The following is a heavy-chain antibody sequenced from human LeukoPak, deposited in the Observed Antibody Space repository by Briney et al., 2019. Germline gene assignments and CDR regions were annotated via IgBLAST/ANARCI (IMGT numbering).Heavy chain of an antibody. Sequence: GGSLRLSCAASGFTFSSYSMNWVRQAPGKGLEWVSSISTSSSYIYYADSLKGRFTISRDNAKNSLYLQMNSLRAEDTAVYYCAREGEGIDYWGQGTLVTVSS. CDR3: AREGEGIDY. D-gene: IGHD3-16*01. CDR2: ISTSSSYI. V-gene: IGHV3-21*04. J-gene: IGHJ4*02. CDR1: GFTFSSYS.